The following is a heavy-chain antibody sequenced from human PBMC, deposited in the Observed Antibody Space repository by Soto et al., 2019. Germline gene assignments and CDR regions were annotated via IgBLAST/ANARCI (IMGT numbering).Heavy chain of an antibody. Sequence: GGSLRLSCAAYGFTFSTHGRTWVRQAPGKGLEWVSIISHTGDNTYYADSVKGRFTISRDNSKNTLYLQMNSLRAEDTAVYYCAKVWIDNSGYFFNYWGQGTPVTVSS. D-gene: IGHD3-22*01. J-gene: IGHJ4*02. V-gene: IGHV3-23*01. CDR1: GFTFSTHG. CDR2: ISHTGDNT. CDR3: AKVWIDNSGYFFNY.